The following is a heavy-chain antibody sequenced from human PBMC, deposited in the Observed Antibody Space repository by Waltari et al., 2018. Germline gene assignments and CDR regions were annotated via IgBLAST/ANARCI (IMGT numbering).Heavy chain of an antibody. V-gene: IGHV1-69*01. CDR3: ARDLPYGMDV. Sequence: QVQMVQSGAEVKKPGASVKVSCKASGYTFTGYYMHWVRQAPGQGLEWMGWINPIFGTANYAQKFQGRVTITADESTSTAYMELSSLRSEDTAVYYCARDLPYGMDVWGQGTTVTVSS. J-gene: IGHJ6*02. CDR2: INPIFGTA. CDR1: GYTFTGYY.